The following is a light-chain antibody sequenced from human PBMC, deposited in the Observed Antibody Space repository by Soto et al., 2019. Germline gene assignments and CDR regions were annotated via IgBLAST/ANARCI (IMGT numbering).Light chain of an antibody. CDR1: QSVAANY. Sequence: EVVLTQSPGTLSLSQGERATLSCRASQSVAANYLAWYQQKRGQAPRLLIYGASSRATGIPDRFSGSGSGTDFTLTISTVEPEDFSVYYCHQYGTASLTFGPGTKVSIK. CDR2: GAS. J-gene: IGKJ3*01. V-gene: IGKV3-20*01. CDR3: HQYGTASLT.